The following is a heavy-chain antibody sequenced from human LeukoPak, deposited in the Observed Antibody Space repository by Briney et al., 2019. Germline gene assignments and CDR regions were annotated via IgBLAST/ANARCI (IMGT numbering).Heavy chain of an antibody. CDR2: INTNSGGK. Sequence: ASVKVCCKASGYTFTCYYMHWVREAPGQGLEWMGWINTNSGGKNYAQKFQGRVTMTRNTSISKAYMELSRLRSDDTAVYYCARGNTRRVPRGFEYWGQGTLVTVSS. CDR1: GYTFTCYY. V-gene: IGHV1-2*02. CDR3: ARGNTRRVPRGFEY. J-gene: IGHJ4*02.